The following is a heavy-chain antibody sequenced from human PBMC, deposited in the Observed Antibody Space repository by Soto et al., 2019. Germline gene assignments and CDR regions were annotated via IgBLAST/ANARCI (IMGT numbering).Heavy chain of an antibody. D-gene: IGHD2-8*01. Sequence: GASVKVSCKVSGYTLTELSMHWVRQAPGKGLERMGGFDPEDGETIYAQKFQGRVTMTEDTSTDTAYMELSSLRSEDTAVYYRATVNILGYCTNGVCSIAFDIWGQGTMVTVSS. J-gene: IGHJ3*02. CDR2: FDPEDGET. V-gene: IGHV1-24*01. CDR3: ATVNILGYCTNGVCSIAFDI. CDR1: GYTLTELS.